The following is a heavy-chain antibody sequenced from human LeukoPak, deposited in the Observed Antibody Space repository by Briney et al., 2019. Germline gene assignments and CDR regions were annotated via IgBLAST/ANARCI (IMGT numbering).Heavy chain of an antibody. D-gene: IGHD6-19*01. J-gene: IGHJ4*02. CDR2: IDNSGST. CDR1: GGHIDSFF. V-gene: IGHV4-4*08. Sequence: PSETLSLTCTVSGGHIDSFFWNWIRQPPGKGLEWIGYIDNSGSTKYSPSLKSRITMPRDTSKKQFSLKLTSVTAADTAMYYCASGAGWLIDYWGQGTLVSVSS. CDR3: ASGAGWLIDY.